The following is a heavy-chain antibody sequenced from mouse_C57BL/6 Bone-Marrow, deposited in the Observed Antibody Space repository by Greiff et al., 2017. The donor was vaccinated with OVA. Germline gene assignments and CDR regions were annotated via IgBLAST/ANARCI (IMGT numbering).Heavy chain of an antibody. J-gene: IGHJ3*01. Sequence: EVQLQQSGPELVKPGASVKISCKASGYTFTDYYMNWVKQSHGKSLEWIGDINPNNGGTSYNQKFKGKATLTVDKSSSTAYMELRSLTSEDSAVYYCAREKDYYGWFAYWGQGTLVTVSA. CDR1: GYTFTDYY. D-gene: IGHD1-1*01. CDR3: AREKDYYGWFAY. CDR2: INPNNGGT. V-gene: IGHV1-26*01.